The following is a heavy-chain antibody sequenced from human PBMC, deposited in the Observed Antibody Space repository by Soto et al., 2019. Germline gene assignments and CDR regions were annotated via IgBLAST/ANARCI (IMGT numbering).Heavy chain of an antibody. Sequence: SETLSLTCAVYGGSFSGYYWSWIRQPPGKGLEWIGEINHSGSTNYNPSLKSRVTISVDTCKNQCSLKLSSVTAADTAVYYCARVGYMDVWGQGTTVTVS. CDR1: GGSFSGYY. V-gene: IGHV4-34*01. D-gene: IGHD3-3*01. CDR2: INHSGST. J-gene: IGHJ6*03. CDR3: ARVGYMDV.